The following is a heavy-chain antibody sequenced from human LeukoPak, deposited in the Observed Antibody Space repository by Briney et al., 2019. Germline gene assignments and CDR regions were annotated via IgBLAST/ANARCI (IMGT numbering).Heavy chain of an antibody. J-gene: IGHJ6*03. CDR1: GGSISSYY. CDR2: IYYSGST. D-gene: IGHD2-2*02. Sequence: SETLSLTCTVSGGSISSYYWSWIRQPPGKGLEWIGYIYYSGSTNYNPSLKSRVTISVDTSKNQFSLKLSSVTAADTAVYYCARGGLGYCSSTSCYKPTYYYMDVWGKGTTVTVSS. CDR3: ARGGLGYCSSTSCYKPTYYYMDV. V-gene: IGHV4-59*01.